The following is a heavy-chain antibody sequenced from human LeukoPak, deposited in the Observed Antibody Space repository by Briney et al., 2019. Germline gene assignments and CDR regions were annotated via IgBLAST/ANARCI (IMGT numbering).Heavy chain of an antibody. Sequence: GGSLRLSCAASGFTVSSNYMSWVRQAPGKGLEWVSVIYSGGSTYYADSVKGRFTISRDNSKNTLYLQMNSLRAEDTAVYYCARNQDSSAGSYFDYWGQGTLVTVSS. CDR1: GFTVSSNY. CDR2: IYSGGST. D-gene: IGHD3-22*01. CDR3: ARNQDSSAGSYFDY. J-gene: IGHJ4*02. V-gene: IGHV3-66*01.